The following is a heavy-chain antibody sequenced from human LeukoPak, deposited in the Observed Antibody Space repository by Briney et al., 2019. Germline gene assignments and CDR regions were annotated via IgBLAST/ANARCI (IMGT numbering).Heavy chain of an antibody. CDR2: VSSDGGTT. V-gene: IGHV3-30*18. D-gene: IGHD6-19*01. Sequence: PGGSLRLSCAASGFTFSSYGIHWVRQAPDKGLEWVTVVSSDGGTTYYTDFVKGRFTISRDNSENTVYVQMNSLRAEDTAVYYCAKEGAVAGSMWFDLWGQGALVTVSS. CDR1: GFTFSSYG. CDR3: AKEGAVAGSMWFDL. J-gene: IGHJ5*02.